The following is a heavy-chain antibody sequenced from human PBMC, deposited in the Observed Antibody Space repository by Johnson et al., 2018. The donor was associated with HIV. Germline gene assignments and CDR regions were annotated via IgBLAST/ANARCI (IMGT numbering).Heavy chain of an antibody. CDR3: AKPRSLWLEGAFDI. D-gene: IGHD3-10*01. V-gene: IGHV3-30*18. CDR2: ISYDGSNK. J-gene: IGHJ3*02. Sequence: QVQLVESGGGLVQPGGSLRLSCAASGFTFSDHYMDWVRQAPGKGLEWVAVISYDGSNKYYADSVKGRFTISRDNSKNTLYLQMNSLRAEDTAVYYCAKPRSLWLEGAFDIWGQGTMVSVSS. CDR1: GFTFSDHY.